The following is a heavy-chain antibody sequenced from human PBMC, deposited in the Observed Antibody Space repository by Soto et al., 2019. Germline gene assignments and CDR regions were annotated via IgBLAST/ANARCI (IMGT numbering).Heavy chain of an antibody. CDR1: GDSVSSYY. CDR3: VRDCSGGGCYSDYGMDV. J-gene: IGHJ6*02. CDR2: IYISGST. V-gene: IGHV4-4*07. Sequence: QVQLQESGPGLVKPSETLSLTCIVSGDSVSSYYWSWIRQPAGRGLEWIGRIYISGSTHYNPSLKGRVSMSVDRSKNQFSLKLTSVTAADTAVYYCVRDCSGGGCYSDYGMDVWGQGTTVTVSS. D-gene: IGHD2-15*01.